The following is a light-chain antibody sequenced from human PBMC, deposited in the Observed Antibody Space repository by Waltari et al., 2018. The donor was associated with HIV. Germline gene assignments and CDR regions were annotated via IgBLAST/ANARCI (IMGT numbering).Light chain of an antibody. CDR1: QSVSSNF. Sequence: EVVLTQSPGTLSLSPGERATVSCRASQSVSSNFLAWYQQKPGQAPRLLIYGASTRATDIPDRFSGSGSGTDFTHTISRLEPEDFAVYYCQQYATSPLFGGGTKVEIK. V-gene: IGKV3-20*01. CDR2: GAS. J-gene: IGKJ4*01. CDR3: QQYATSPL.